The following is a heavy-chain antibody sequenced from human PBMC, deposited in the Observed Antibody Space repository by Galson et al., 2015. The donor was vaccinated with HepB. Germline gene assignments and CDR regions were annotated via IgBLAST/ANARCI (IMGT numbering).Heavy chain of an antibody. CDR2: ISSSSSYI. D-gene: IGHD3-10*01. J-gene: IGHJ4*02. V-gene: IGHV3-21*01. Sequence: SLRLSCAASGFTFSSYSMNWVRQAPGKGLEWVSSISSSSSYIYYADSVKGRFTISRDNAKNSLYLQMNSLRAEDTAVYYCASYYYGSGSYRGVFDYWGQGTLVTVSS. CDR3: ASYYYGSGSYRGVFDY. CDR1: GFTFSSYS.